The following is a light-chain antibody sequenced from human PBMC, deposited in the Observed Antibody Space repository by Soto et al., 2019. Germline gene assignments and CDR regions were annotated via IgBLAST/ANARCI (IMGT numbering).Light chain of an antibody. CDR2: GAT. V-gene: IGKV3-15*01. CDR1: QSVATN. Sequence: EIVMTQSHATLSVSPGERATLSCRASQSVATNLAWYQQKPGQAHRLLIHGATTRATGIPARFSGSGSGTEFTLTISSLQSEDFAVYYCQQYNNWPRTFCQGAKVDI. J-gene: IGKJ1*01. CDR3: QQYNNWPRT.